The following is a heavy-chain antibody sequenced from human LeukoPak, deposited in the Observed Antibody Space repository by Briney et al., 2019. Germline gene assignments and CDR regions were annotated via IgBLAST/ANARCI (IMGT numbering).Heavy chain of an antibody. CDR2: ISGSGGST. CDR1: GFTFSSYA. Sequence: PGGSLRLSCAASGFTFSSYAMSWVRQAPGKGLEWVSAISGSGGSTYYADSVKGRFTISRDNSKNTLYLQMNSLRAEDTAVYYCARASNWNYSYYYYYMDVWGKGTTITVSS. J-gene: IGHJ6*03. CDR3: ARASNWNYSYYYYYMDV. V-gene: IGHV3-23*01. D-gene: IGHD1-7*01.